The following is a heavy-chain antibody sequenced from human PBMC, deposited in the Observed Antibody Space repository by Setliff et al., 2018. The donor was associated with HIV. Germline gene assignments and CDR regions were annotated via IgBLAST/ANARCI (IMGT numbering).Heavy chain of an antibody. CDR2: IKHTGST. D-gene: IGHD3-10*01. CDR1: GESFSGYS. J-gene: IGHJ4*02. CDR3: ARGVYSRITMVRGITEPRGEYLDF. V-gene: IGHV4-34*01. Sequence: PSETLSLTCAVSGESFSGYSWNWIRQPPGKGLEWIGKIKHTGSTDYSPSFKSRVTLSVDTSENRFSLKLTSLTAADTAVYYCARGVYSRITMVRGITEPRGEYLDFWGQGILVTVSS.